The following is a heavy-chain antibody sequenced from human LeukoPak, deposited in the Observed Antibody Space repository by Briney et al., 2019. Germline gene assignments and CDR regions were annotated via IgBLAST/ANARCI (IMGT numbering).Heavy chain of an antibody. D-gene: IGHD7-27*01. CDR1: GFTFSNYV. V-gene: IGHV3-23*01. CDR3: AKGIRQLGNYYYYMDV. Sequence: QTGGSLRLSCAVSGFTFSNYVMIWVRQAPGKGLEWVSAISGTGANTFYADSVKGRFTMSRDNPKNMLYLQMNSLRAEDTALYYCAKGIRQLGNYYYYMDVWGKGTTVTVSS. J-gene: IGHJ6*03. CDR2: ISGTGANT.